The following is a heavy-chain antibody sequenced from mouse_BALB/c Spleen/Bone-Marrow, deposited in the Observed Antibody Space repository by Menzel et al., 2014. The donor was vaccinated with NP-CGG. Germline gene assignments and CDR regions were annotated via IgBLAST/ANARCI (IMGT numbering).Heavy chain of an antibody. V-gene: IGHV1-82*01. D-gene: IGHD2-4*01. J-gene: IGHJ1*01. CDR3: ARRRDYDRYFDV. CDR2: IYPGDGDT. CDR1: GYAFSSSW. Sequence: QVQLQQPGPELVKPGASVKISCKASGYAFSSSWMNWVKQRPGQGLEWIGRIYPGDGDTNYNGKFKGKATLTADKPSSTAYMQLSSLTSVDSAVYFCARRRDYDRYFDVWGAGTTVTVSS.